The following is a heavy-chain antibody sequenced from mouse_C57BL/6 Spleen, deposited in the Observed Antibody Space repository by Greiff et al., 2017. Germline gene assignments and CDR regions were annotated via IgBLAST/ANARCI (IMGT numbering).Heavy chain of an antibody. V-gene: IGHV5-17*01. CDR1: GFTFSDYG. J-gene: IGHJ4*01. CDR3: AIYYDYDVKYYAMDY. CDR2: ISSGSSTI. Sequence: EVQRVESGGGLVKPGGSLKLSCAASGFTFSDYGMHWVRQAPEKGLEWVAYISSGSSTIYYADTVKGRFTISRDNAKNTLFLQMTSLRSEDTAMYYCAIYYDYDVKYYAMDYWGQGTSVTVSS. D-gene: IGHD2-4*01.